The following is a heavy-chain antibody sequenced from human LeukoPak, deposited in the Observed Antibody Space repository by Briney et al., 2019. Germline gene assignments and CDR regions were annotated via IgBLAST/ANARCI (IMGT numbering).Heavy chain of an antibody. CDR3: AKDLYDYVWGSQPLDY. Sequence: PGGSLRLSCAASRFTFSSYEMNWVRQAPGKGLEWVSYISSSGSTIYYADSVKGRFTISRDNAKNPLYLQMNSLRAEDTAVYYCAKDLYDYVWGSQPLDYWGQGTLVTVSS. CDR1: RFTFSSYE. V-gene: IGHV3-48*03. J-gene: IGHJ4*02. CDR2: ISSSGSTI. D-gene: IGHD3-16*01.